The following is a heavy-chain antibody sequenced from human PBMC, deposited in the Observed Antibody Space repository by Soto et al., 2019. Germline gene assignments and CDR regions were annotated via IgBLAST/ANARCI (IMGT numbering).Heavy chain of an antibody. J-gene: IGHJ4*02. D-gene: IGHD1-1*01. Sequence: EVQLVESGGGLVLPGGSLRLSCAASGFTLSGYWMHWVRQPPGKGLVWVSRINSDGSSTSYADSVEGRFTVSRDNAKNTLYLQMNGLRVEDTAVYYCARGHLNVGHWGQGTLVTVSS. CDR2: INSDGSST. CDR3: ARGHLNVGH. V-gene: IGHV3-74*01. CDR1: GFTLSGYW.